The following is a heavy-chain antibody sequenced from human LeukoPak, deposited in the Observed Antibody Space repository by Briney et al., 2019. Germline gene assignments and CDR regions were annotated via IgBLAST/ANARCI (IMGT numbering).Heavy chain of an antibody. J-gene: IGHJ4*02. CDR3: VKEESSYFFDN. Sequence: GGSLRLSCAASGFTFSNYGMHWVRQAPGKGPEWVAIVSKDGSRKYYADSVKGRFTTSGDNSNNMLDLQMNSLRAEDTAVYRCVKEESSYFFDNWGQGTLVTVSS. CDR1: GFTFSNYG. CDR2: VSKDGSRK. V-gene: IGHV3-30*19. D-gene: IGHD3-10*01.